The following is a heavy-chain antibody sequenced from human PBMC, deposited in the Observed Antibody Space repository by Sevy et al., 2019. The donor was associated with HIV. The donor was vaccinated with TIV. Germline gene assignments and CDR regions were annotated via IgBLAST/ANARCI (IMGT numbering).Heavy chain of an antibody. CDR1: GFTFTEFV. J-gene: IGHJ4*02. D-gene: IGHD3-22*01. CDR2: INSGGVST. V-gene: IGHV3-23*01. Sequence: GGSLRLSCAASGFTFTEFVMSWVRQSPGKGLEWVSTINSGGVSTYYADSVKGRFTISRDNSQNTLDLQMNSMRAEDTAVYYCAKDVVGGYYDSSGYSDHWGQGPLVTVSS. CDR3: AKDVVGGYYDSSGYSDH.